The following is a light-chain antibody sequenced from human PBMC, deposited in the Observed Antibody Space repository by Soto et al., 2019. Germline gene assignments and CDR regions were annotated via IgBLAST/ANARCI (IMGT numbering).Light chain of an antibody. V-gene: IGLV2-14*01. CDR2: EVS. Sequence: ALTQPASVSGSPGQSITISCTGTSSDIADYNYVSWYQQHPGKAPKLIIYEVSDRPSGVSNRFSGSKSSNTASLTISGLQAEDEADYYCSSYTSSSTWVFGGGTKLTVL. CDR1: SSDIADYNY. CDR3: SSYTSSSTWV. J-gene: IGLJ3*02.